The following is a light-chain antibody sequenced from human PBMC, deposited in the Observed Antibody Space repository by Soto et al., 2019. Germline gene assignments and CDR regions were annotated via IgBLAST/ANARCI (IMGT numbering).Light chain of an antibody. J-gene: IGLJ3*02. V-gene: IGLV1-44*01. CDR2: NHD. CDR3: ATWDDSLNGPV. Sequence: QSALTQPPSASGTPGQRVTISCSESTSNVESNTVNWYQQVPGAAPKLLIYNHDQRPSGVPDRFSGSKSGTSASLAISGLQSEDEADYYCATWDDSLNGPVFGGGTKVTVL. CDR1: TSNVESNT.